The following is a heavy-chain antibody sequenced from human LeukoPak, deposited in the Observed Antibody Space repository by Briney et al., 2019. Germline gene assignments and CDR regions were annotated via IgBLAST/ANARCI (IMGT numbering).Heavy chain of an antibody. Sequence: GGSLRLSCAASGFSFSSYAMSWVRQAPGKGLEWVSSISGSDGSTYCADSVKGRFTISRDNSKNTLYLQMNSLRAEDTAVYYCAKGLQTADYWGQGTLVTVSS. CDR2: ISGSDGST. CDR3: AKGLQTADY. V-gene: IGHV3-23*01. J-gene: IGHJ4*02. CDR1: GFSFSSYA. D-gene: IGHD5-24*01.